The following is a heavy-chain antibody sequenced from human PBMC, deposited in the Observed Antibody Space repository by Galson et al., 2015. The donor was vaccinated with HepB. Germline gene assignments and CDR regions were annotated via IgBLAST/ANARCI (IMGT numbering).Heavy chain of an antibody. J-gene: IGHJ6*02. CDR3: ARDEFGNYDSSAHYYYGMDV. V-gene: IGHV1-69*13. D-gene: IGHD3-22*01. CDR2: IIPIFGTA. Sequence: SVKVSCKASGGTFSSYAISWVRQAPGQGLEWMGGIIPIFGTANYAQKFQGRVTITADESTSTAYMELSSLRSEDTAVYYCARDEFGNYDSSAHYYYGMDVWGQGTTVTVSS. CDR1: GGTFSSYA.